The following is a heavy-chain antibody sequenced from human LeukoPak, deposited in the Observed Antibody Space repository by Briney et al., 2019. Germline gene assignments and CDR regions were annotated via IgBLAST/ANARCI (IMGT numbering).Heavy chain of an antibody. J-gene: IGHJ4*02. V-gene: IGHV4-59*01. CDR3: ARDRYSSSSGGSTT. CDR2: IYYSGST. Sequence: PSETLSLTCTVSGGSISSYYWSRIRQPPGKGLEWIGYIYYSGSTNYNPSLKSRVTISVDTSKNQFSLKLSSVTAADTAVYYCARDRYSSSSGGSTTWGQGTLVTVSS. CDR1: GGSISSYY. D-gene: IGHD6-6*01.